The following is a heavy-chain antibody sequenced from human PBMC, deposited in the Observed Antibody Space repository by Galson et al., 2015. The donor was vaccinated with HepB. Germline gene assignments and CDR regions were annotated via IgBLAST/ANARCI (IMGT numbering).Heavy chain of an antibody. CDR1: GFTFSSYS. D-gene: IGHD3-3*01. V-gene: IGHV3-21*01. CDR2: ISSSSSYI. CDR3: ARERQDQGPNYDFLYYYMDA. J-gene: IGHJ6*03. Sequence: SLRLSCAASGFTFSSYSLNWVRQAPGKGLEWVSSISSSSSYIYYADSVKGRFTISRDNAKNSLYLQMNSLRAEDTAVYYCARERQDQGPNYDFLYYYMDAWGKGTTVTVSS.